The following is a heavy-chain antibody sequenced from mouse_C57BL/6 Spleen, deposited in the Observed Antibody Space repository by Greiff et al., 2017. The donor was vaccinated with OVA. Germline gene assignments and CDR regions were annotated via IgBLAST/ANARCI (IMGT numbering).Heavy chain of an antibody. J-gene: IGHJ2*01. Sequence: ESGPGLVKPSQSLSLTCSVTGYSITSGYYWNWIRQFPGNKLEWMGYISYDGSNNYNPSLKNRISITRDTSKNQFFLKLNSVTTEDTATYYCAHYYGSRYDYYFDYWGQGTTLTVSS. D-gene: IGHD1-1*01. V-gene: IGHV3-6*01. CDR3: AHYYGSRYDYYFDY. CDR1: GYSITSGYY. CDR2: ISYDGSN.